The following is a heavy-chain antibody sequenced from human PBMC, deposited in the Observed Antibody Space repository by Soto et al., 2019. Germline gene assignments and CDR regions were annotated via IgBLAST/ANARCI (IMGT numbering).Heavy chain of an antibody. V-gene: IGHV4-39*01. CDR1: GGSITSTAYF. CDR2: SYYSGKT. CDR3: AKNLPRTGRVDY. Sequence: SETLRRTCTLSGGSITSTAYFWAWIRQPPGRGLEWVGSSYYSGKTHYNPSLKNRVTISVDRSKNQFSLQMTSVTAADTAVYYCAKNLPRTGRVDYWGKGTGVT. J-gene: IGHJ4*02.